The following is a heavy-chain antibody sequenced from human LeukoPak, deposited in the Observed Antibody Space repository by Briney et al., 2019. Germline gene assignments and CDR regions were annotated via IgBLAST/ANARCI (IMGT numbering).Heavy chain of an antibody. CDR3: ARSSGGTSYSGLDY. CDR2: ISDDGSNK. V-gene: IGHV3-30*03. J-gene: IGHJ4*02. CDR1: GFTFNKYG. Sequence: QPGRSLRLSCAASGFTFNKYGMHWVRQAPGKGLEWVAVISDDGSNKNYADSVKGRFTMSRDNSKNTLYLQMNSLRADDTAIYYCARSSGGTSYSGLDYWGQGTLVTVSS. D-gene: IGHD2-15*01.